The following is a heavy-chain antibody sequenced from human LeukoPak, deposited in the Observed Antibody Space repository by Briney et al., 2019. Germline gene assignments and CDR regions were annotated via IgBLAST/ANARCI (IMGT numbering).Heavy chain of an antibody. Sequence: PSESLSLTCTVSGGSISSSNYYWGWVRQPPGKGLEWISGSSGSGGSTYYADSVKGRFTISRDNSKNTLYLPMNSLRAEDTAVYYCAKTYGEPRFGHYFSRYWGQGTLVPVSS. V-gene: IGHV3-23*01. CDR2: SSGSGGST. J-gene: IGHJ4*02. CDR1: GGSISSSNYY. D-gene: IGHD4-17*01. CDR3: AKTYGEPRFGHYFSRY.